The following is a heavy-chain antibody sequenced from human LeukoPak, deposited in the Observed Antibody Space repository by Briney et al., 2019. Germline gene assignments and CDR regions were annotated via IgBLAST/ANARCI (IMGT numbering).Heavy chain of an antibody. CDR1: GGSISSYY. CDR2: IYYSGST. D-gene: IGHD4-11*01. CDR3: ARLDFSNYLNDY. V-gene: IGHV4-59*01. Sequence: SETLFLTCSVSGGSISSYYWSWIRQPPGKGLEWIGYIYYSGSTDYNPSLKSRVTISVDTSKNQFFLTLYSVTAADTAVYYCARLDFSNYLNDYWGQGTLVTVSS. J-gene: IGHJ4*02.